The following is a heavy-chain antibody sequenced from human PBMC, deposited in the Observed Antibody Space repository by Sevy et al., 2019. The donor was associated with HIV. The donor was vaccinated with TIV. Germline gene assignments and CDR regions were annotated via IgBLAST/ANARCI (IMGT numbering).Heavy chain of an antibody. J-gene: IGHJ5*02. CDR3: TTLGYCSGGGCNGGNWFYP. CDR2: IKSKTDGGTT. Sequence: GGSLRLSCAASGFTFSNAWMSWVRQAPGKGLEWVGRIKSKTDGGTTDYAEPVKGRFTLSRDDSVTTLYLQMNSLKTEDTAVDYCTTLGYCSGGGCNGGNWFYPWGQGTLVTVSS. D-gene: IGHD2-15*01. V-gene: IGHV3-15*01. CDR1: GFTFSNAW.